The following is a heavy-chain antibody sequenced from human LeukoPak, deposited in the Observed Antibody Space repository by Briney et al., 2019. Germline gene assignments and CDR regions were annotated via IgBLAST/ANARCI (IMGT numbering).Heavy chain of an antibody. V-gene: IGHV4-39*01. CDR1: GGSIGTTNYY. CDR3: ARQRADYFYYYVDV. J-gene: IGHJ6*03. Sequence: SETLSLTCTVSGGSIGTTNYYWGWFRQPPGTGLEWLGSIYYSETTYDNPSLESRVTISIDTSKNQFSLKFSPATAADPAWYSRARQRADYFYYYVDVWGKGTTVTVS. D-gene: IGHD3-9*01. CDR2: IYYSETT.